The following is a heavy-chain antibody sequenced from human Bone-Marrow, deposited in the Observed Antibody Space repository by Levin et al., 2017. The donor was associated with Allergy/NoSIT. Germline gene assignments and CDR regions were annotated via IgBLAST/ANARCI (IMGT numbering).Heavy chain of an antibody. V-gene: IGHV3-7*01. CDR1: GFKFHTYW. D-gene: IGHD3-16*02. CDR2: IKEDGSDK. CDR3: ARDWSNPPYFYYGMDV. J-gene: IGHJ6*02. Sequence: GESLKISCVASGFKFHTYWMSWVRQAPGKGLEWVANIKEDGSDKSYVDSVKGRFAISRDNSKNSVYLHMSSLRVEDTAMYFCARDWSNPPYFYYGMDVWGQGTTVTVSS.